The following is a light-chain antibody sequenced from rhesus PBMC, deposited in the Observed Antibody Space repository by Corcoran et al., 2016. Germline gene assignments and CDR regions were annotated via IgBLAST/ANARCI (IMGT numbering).Light chain of an antibody. J-gene: IGKJ3*01. CDR2: GAS. Sequence: DIQMTQSPSSLSASVGDRVTITCRASQDISTDLAWYQQKPGKTPKFLIYGASTLETGIPSRFSGSGSGTDVTLTSSSLQSEDFATYYCQHYYSPPFTFGPGTNLDIK. V-gene: IGKV1-25*01. CDR1: QDISTD. CDR3: QHYYSPPFT.